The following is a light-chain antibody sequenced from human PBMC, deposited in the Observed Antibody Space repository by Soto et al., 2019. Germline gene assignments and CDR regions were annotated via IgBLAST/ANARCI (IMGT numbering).Light chain of an antibody. Sequence: EIVLTQSPATVSLSPGERATLSCRASQIVSRHLAWYQQKPGQPPSLLIYDTSNRDTGIPARFSGSGSGTEFFLIISSLEPEDAAVYYCHQHRYWSRITFGQGTKLEIK. CDR1: QIVSRH. CDR2: DTS. J-gene: IGKJ2*01. CDR3: HQHRYWSRIT. V-gene: IGKV3-11*01.